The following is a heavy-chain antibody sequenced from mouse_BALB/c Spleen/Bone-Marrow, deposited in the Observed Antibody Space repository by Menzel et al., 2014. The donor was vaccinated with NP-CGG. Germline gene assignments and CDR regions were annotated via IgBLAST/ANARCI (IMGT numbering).Heavy chain of an antibody. CDR2: ISYSGST. CDR3: ARSSSYDYDVGFAY. J-gene: IGHJ3*01. Sequence: EVKLEESGPGLVKPSQSLSLTCIVTGYSITRDYAWNWIRRFPGNKLEWMGYISYSGSTTYNPSLESRISITRDTSKNQFFLQLNSVTTEDTATYYCARSSSYDYDVGFAYWGQGTLVTVSA. CDR1: GYSITRDYA. D-gene: IGHD2-4*01. V-gene: IGHV3-2*02.